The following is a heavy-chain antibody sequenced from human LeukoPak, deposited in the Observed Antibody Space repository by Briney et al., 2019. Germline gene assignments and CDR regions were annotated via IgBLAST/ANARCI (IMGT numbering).Heavy chain of an antibody. J-gene: IGHJ4*02. Sequence: GGTLRLSCAASGFTFSNYCMNWVRQAPGKGLEWISGIIGSGGITYYADSVKGRFTISRDNSKNPLYLQIYSLKAGDTAVYYCAKDDALIRFNGWGQGTLVTVSS. D-gene: IGHD3-3*01. V-gene: IGHV3-23*01. CDR1: GFTFSNYC. CDR3: AKDDALIRFNG. CDR2: IIGSGGIT.